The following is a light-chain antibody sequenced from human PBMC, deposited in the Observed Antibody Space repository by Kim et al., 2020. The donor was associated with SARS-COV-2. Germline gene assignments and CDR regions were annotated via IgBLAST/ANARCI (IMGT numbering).Light chain of an antibody. V-gene: IGLV2-14*01. Sequence: QSALTQPASVSGSPGQSITISCTGTSSDVGGYNYVSWYQQHPGKAPKLMIYDVSKRPSGVSNRFSGSKSGNTASLTISGLQAEDGADYYCSSYTSSSTWVVGGGTQLTVL. J-gene: IGLJ3*02. CDR1: SSDVGGYNY. CDR3: SSYTSSSTWV. CDR2: DVS.